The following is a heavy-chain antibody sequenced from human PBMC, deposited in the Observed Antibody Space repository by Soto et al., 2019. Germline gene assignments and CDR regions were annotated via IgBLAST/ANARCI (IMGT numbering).Heavy chain of an antibody. D-gene: IGHD6-19*01. J-gene: IGHJ4*02. CDR2: ISYDGSNK. V-gene: IGHV3-30-3*01. Sequence: GGSLRLSCAASGFTFSSYAMHWVRQAPGKGLEWVAVISYDGSNKYYADSVKGRFTISRDNSKNTLYLQMNSLRAEDTAVYYCATLYSSGWYGFDYWGQGTLVTVSS. CDR1: GFTFSSYA. CDR3: ATLYSSGWYGFDY.